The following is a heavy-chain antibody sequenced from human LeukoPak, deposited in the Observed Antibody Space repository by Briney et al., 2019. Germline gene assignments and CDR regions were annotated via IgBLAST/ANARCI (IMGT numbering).Heavy chain of an antibody. CDR3: ARDPQQLYYFDY. V-gene: IGHV3-30-3*01. CDR1: GFTFSSYA. Sequence: PGGSLRLSCAASGFTFSSYAMHWVRQAPGKGLEWVAVISYDGSNKYYADSVKGRFTIFRDNSKNTLYLQMDSLRAEDTAVYYCARDPQQLYYFDYWGQGTLVTVSS. J-gene: IGHJ4*02. CDR2: ISYDGSNK. D-gene: IGHD6-13*01.